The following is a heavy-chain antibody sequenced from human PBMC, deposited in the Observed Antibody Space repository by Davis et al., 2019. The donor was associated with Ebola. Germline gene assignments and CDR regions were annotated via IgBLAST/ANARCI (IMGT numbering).Heavy chain of an antibody. CDR2: IYHSGST. V-gene: IGHV4-4*02. Sequence: MPSETLSLTCAVSGGSISSSNWWRWVRQPPGKGLEWIGEIYHSGSTNYNPSLKSRVTISVDKSKNQFSLKLRSVTAADTAVYYCARDPIGYYYYGMDVWGKGTTVTVSS. D-gene: IGHD3-10*01. CDR3: ARDPIGYYYYGMDV. CDR1: GGSISSSNW. J-gene: IGHJ6*04.